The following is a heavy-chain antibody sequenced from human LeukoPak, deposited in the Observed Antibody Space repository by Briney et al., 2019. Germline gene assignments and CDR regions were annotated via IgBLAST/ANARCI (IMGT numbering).Heavy chain of an antibody. J-gene: IGHJ3*02. V-gene: IGHV3-21*01. Sequence: GSLRLSCAASGFTFSSYSMNWVRQAPGKGLGWVSSISSSSSYIYYADSVKGRFTISRDNAKNSLYLQMNSLRAEDTAVYYCARAPSSGYLSDIWGQGTMVTVSS. D-gene: IGHD3-22*01. CDR2: ISSSSSYI. CDR1: GFTFSSYS. CDR3: ARAPSSGYLSDI.